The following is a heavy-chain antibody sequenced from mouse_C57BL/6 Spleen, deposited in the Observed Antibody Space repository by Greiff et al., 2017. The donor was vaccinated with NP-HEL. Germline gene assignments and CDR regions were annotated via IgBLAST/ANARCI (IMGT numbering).Heavy chain of an antibody. Sequence: EVQLVESGGGLVKPGGSLKLSCAASGFTFSSYAMSWVRQTPEKRLEWVATISDGGSYTYYPDNVKGRFTISRDNAKNNLYLQMSHLKSEDTAMYYCARDGVGLSAWFAYWGQGTLVTVSA. CDR2: ISDGGSYT. D-gene: IGHD4-1*01. CDR3: ARDGVGLSAWFAY. J-gene: IGHJ3*01. V-gene: IGHV5-4*01. CDR1: GFTFSSYA.